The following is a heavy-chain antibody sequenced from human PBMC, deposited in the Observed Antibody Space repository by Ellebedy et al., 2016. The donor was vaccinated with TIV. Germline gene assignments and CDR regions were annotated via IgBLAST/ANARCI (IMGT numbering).Heavy chain of an antibody. CDR1: GFTFSSYG. CDR3: ARDLEHYYDSSGYYEGDY. D-gene: IGHD3-22*01. V-gene: IGHV3-33*08. Sequence: GESLKISCVASGFTFSSYGMHWVRQAPGKGLEWVAVIWYDGNNKYYADSVKGRFTISRDNSKNTLYLQMNSLRAEDTAVYYCARDLEHYYDSSGYYEGDYWGQGTLVTVSS. CDR2: IWYDGNNK. J-gene: IGHJ4*02.